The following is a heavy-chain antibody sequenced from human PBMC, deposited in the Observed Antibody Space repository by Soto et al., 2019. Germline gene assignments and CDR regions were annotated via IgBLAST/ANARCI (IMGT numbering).Heavy chain of an antibody. CDR3: ARDQSGAAAF. J-gene: IGHJ3*01. CDR2: ISATGTT. V-gene: IGHV4-4*07. D-gene: IGHD2-15*01. Sequence: QVQLQESGPGLVEPSETLSLTCTVSGDSMSSYYWSWIRQSAATALEWIGRISATGTTSYIPSLKSRITLSVDTSKNQFSLNLKFVTAADTAVYFCARDQSGAAAFWGQGTVVTVS. CDR1: GDSMSSYY.